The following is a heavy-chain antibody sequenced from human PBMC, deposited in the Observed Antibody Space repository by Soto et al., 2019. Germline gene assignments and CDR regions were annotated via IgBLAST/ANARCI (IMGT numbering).Heavy chain of an antibody. CDR3: STIIVATARARFDP. CDR2: IKSNPDGGTI. D-gene: IGHD2-21*01. V-gene: IGHV3-15*01. J-gene: IGHJ5*02. Sequence: GGSLRLSCVASGFTFTNTWMTWVRQAPGKGLEWVGRIKSNPDGGTIDYAASVKGRFTISRDDPQKTLFLHMSSLRPEDTGVYYCSTIIVATARARFDPWGQGTLVTVSS. CDR1: GFTFTNTW.